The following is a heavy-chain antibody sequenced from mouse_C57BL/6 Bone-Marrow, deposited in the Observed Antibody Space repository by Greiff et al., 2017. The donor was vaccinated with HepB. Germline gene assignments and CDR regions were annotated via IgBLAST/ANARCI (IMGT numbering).Heavy chain of an antibody. V-gene: IGHV3-6*01. J-gene: IGHJ3*01. CDR2: ISYDGSN. CDR1: GYSITSGYY. Sequence: DVKLQESGPGLVKPSQSLSLTCSVTGYSITSGYYWNWIRQFPGNKLEWMGYISYDGSNNYNPSLKNRISITRDTSKNQFFLKLNSVTTEDTATYYCASPFKFAYWGQGTLVTVSA. CDR3: ASPFKFAY.